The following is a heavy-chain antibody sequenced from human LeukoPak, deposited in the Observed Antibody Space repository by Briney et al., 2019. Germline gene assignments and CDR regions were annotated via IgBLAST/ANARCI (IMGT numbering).Heavy chain of an antibody. J-gene: IGHJ5*02. Sequence: GASVKVSCKASGGTFSGYTISWVRQAPGQGLEWMGRIIPILGIANYAQKFQGRVTITADKSTSTAYMELSSLRSEDTAVYYCARGADYDFWSFFDPWGQGTLVTVSS. V-gene: IGHV1-69*02. CDR1: GGTFSGYT. D-gene: IGHD3-3*01. CDR3: ARGADYDFWSFFDP. CDR2: IIPILGIA.